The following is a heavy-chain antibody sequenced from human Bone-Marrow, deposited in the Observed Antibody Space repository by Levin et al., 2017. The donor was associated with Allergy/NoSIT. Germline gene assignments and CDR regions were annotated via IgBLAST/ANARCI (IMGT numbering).Heavy chain of an antibody. V-gene: IGHV3-23*01. CDR2: ISDTGDTT. J-gene: IGHJ6*03. D-gene: IGHD1-14*01. Sequence: HPGGSLRLSCAASGFTFSSYAMNWVRQAPGKGLEWVLSISDTGDTTYNADSVKGRFTISRDNSKNTLYLQLNALRAEDTAVYYCAKDRGTGVSYYYYYYMDVWGKGTTVTVS. CDR1: GFTFSSYA. CDR3: AKDRGTGVSYYYYYYMDV.